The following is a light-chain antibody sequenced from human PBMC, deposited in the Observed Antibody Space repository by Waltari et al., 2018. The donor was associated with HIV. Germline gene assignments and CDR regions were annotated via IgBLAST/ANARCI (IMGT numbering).Light chain of an antibody. CDR3: HQYGSLPET. J-gene: IGKJ1*01. Sequence: DTALTQSPGTLSLSTGEGAILSCRTSQPVSSSHLAWYQQKPGQAPRLLVYGASTRAAGIPDRFSGSGSGADFTLSISRLEPEDFAVYYCHQYGSLPETFGQGTKV. CDR2: GAS. CDR1: QPVSSSH. V-gene: IGKV3-20*01.